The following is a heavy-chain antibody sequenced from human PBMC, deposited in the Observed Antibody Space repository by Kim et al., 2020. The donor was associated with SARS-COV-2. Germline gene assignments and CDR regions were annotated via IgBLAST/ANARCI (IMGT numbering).Heavy chain of an antibody. V-gene: IGHV4-39*01. Sequence: SETLSLTCTVSGGSISSSSYYWGWIRQPPGKGLEWIGSIYYSGSTYYNPSLKSRVTISVDTSKNQFSLKLSSVTAADTAVYYCARYFRGIADNWFDPWGQGTLVTVSS. CDR1: GGSISSSSYY. CDR3: ARYFRGIADNWFDP. J-gene: IGHJ5*02. CDR2: IYYSGST. D-gene: IGHD6-13*01.